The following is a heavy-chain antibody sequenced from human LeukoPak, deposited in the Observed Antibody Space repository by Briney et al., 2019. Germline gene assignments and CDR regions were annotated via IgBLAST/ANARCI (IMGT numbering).Heavy chain of an antibody. D-gene: IGHD6-19*01. CDR3: ARGVAGSVEWDIAVAVDY. J-gene: IGHJ4*02. Sequence: GGSLRLSCAASGFTFSSYSMNWVRQAPGKGLEWVSYISSSSSTIYYADSVKGRFTISRDNAKNSLYLQMNSLRAEDTAVYYCARGVAGSVEWDIAVAVDYWGQGTLVTVSS. CDR1: GFTFSSYS. V-gene: IGHV3-48*04. CDR2: ISSSSSTI.